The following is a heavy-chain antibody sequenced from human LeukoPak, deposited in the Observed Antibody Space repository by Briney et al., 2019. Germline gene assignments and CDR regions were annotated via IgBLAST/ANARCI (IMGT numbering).Heavy chain of an antibody. J-gene: IGHJ5*02. V-gene: IGHV4-34*01. CDR1: GGSFSDYW. CDR3: ARLYDYVWGSYRTNNWFDP. D-gene: IGHD3-16*02. Sequence: PSETLSLTCAVYGGSFSDYWWTWIRQSPGKGLEWIGEVNHSGRTNYNPSLKSRVTISVDTSKNQFSLKLSSVTAADTAVYYCARLYDYVWGSYRTNNWFDPWGQGTLVTVSS. CDR2: VNHSGRT.